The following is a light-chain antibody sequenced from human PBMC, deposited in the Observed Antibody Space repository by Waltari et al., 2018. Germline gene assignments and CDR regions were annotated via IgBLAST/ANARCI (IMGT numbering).Light chain of an antibody. CDR1: SSDIGNYNY. CDR3: SSYTNRATLRV. V-gene: IGLV2-14*01. J-gene: IGLJ1*01. Sequence: QSAQAQPASVSGSPGQSIAISCTGTSSDIGNYNYVSWYQQHPGKAPKLILDGVSYRPSGVSRRFSGSKSGNKATLTISGLQADDEADYYGSSYTNRATLRVFGTGTKVTVL. CDR2: GVS.